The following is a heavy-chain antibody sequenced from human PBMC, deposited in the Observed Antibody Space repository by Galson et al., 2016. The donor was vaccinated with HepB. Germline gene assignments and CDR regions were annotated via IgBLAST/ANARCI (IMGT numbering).Heavy chain of an antibody. CDR1: GGTFSTYA. V-gene: IGHV1-69*13. CDR2: IIPISGTA. J-gene: IGHJ4*02. CDR3: ARRGAIGSDFDY. D-gene: IGHD5/OR15-5a*01. Sequence: SVKVSCKASGGTFSTYAISWVRQAPGQGLEWMGGIIPISGTADYAQKFQGRVTLTADESTSSSYMELSSLRSEDTAVYYCARRGAIGSDFDYWGQGTLVTVSS.